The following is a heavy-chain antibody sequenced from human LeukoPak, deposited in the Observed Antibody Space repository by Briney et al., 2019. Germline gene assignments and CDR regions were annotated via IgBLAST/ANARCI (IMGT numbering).Heavy chain of an antibody. D-gene: IGHD3-22*01. Sequence: PGGSLRLSCGASGFTFRSYGMHWVRQAPGKGLEWVAVISRDGSNKYYADSVKGRFTISRDNSKNTLHLQMNSLRGEDTAVYYCAKAMYADYDSSDLWGQGTLATVSS. V-gene: IGHV3-30*18. J-gene: IGHJ4*02. CDR2: ISRDGSNK. CDR3: AKAMYADYDSSDL. CDR1: GFTFRSYG.